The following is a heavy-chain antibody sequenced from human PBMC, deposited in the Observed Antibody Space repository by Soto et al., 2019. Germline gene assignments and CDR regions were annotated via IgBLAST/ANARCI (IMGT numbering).Heavy chain of an antibody. CDR1: GGSISSSSYY. Sequence: SETLSLTCTVSGGSISSSSYYWGWIRQPPGKGLEWIGSIYYSGSTYYNPSLKSRVTISVDTSKNQFSLKLSSVTAADTAVYFCARALYYYDSSGYVNDAFDIWGQGTMVTVSS. V-gene: IGHV4-39*07. J-gene: IGHJ3*02. CDR3: ARALYYYDSSGYVNDAFDI. CDR2: IYYSGST. D-gene: IGHD3-22*01.